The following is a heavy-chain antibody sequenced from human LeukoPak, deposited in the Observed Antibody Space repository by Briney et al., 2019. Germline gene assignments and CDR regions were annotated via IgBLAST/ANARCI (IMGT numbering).Heavy chain of an antibody. Sequence: GGSLRLSCAASGFTLSSYAMSWVRQAPGKGLEWVSAISGSGRSTYYGDSVKGRFTISRDDSKSTLYLQMNSLRAEDTAVYYCARVRYGGNSIGWFDPWGQGTLVTVSS. D-gene: IGHD4-23*01. CDR1: GFTLSSYA. CDR3: ARVRYGGNSIGWFDP. V-gene: IGHV3-23*01. CDR2: ISGSGRST. J-gene: IGHJ5*02.